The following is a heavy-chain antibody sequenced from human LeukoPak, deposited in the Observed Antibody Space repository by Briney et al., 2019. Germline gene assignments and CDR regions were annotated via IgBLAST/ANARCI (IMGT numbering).Heavy chain of an antibody. CDR2: ISYDGGNK. D-gene: IGHD3-9*01. CDR1: GFTFSSYA. CDR3: ARDLTHDILTGYSVNWFDP. J-gene: IGHJ5*02. Sequence: GGSLRLSCAASGFTFSSYAMHWVRQAPGKGLECVSVISYDGGNKYYADSVKGRFTISRDNSKNTLYLQMNSLRAEDTAVYYCARDLTHDILTGYSVNWFDPWGQGGLVIVSS. V-gene: IGHV3-30*04.